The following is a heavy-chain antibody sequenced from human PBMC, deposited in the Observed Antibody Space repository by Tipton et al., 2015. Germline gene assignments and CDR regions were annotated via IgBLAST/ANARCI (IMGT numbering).Heavy chain of an antibody. V-gene: IGHV3-33*08. CDR1: GFTFNNYW. D-gene: IGHD6-6*01. CDR2: IWYDGSDK. J-gene: IGHJ4*02. Sequence: SLRLSCAASGFTFNNYWMHWVRQGPGKGLEWVAVIWYDGSDKYYADSVKGRFTISRDNANNSLYLQMNSLKTEDTAVYYCSGDSSSSVGYFDTWGQGTLVTVSS. CDR3: SGDSSSSVGYFDT.